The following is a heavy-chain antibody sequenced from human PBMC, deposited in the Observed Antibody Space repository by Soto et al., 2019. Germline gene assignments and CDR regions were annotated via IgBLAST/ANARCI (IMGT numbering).Heavy chain of an antibody. CDR2: IYYCGAS. Sequence: KGLEWIGYIYYCGASNYTPSLKSRVTIAVDTSKNQLSLKLSAVTAVDTAVYYCARVSFFFQAEDGIRDVRSVSAFLLNRSSDL. D-gene: IGHD3-10*02. CDR3: ARVSFFFQAEDGIRDVRSVSAFLLNRSSDL. J-gene: IGHJ2*01. V-gene: IGHV4-59*01.